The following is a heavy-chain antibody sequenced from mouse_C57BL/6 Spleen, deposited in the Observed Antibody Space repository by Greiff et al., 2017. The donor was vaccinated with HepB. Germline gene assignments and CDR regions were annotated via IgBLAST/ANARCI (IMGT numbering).Heavy chain of an antibody. Sequence: QVQLKQSGAELAKPGASVKLSCKASGYTFTSYWMHWVKQRPGQGLEWIGYINPSSGYTKYNQKFKDKATLTADKSSSTSYMQLSSLTYEDSSVYYCARSRDFDVWGTGTTVTVCS. CDR3: ARSRDFDV. V-gene: IGHV1-7*01. CDR2: INPSSGYT. J-gene: IGHJ1*03. CDR1: GYTFTSYW.